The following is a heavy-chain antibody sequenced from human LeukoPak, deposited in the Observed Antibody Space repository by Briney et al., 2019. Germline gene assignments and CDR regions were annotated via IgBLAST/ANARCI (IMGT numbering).Heavy chain of an antibody. CDR1: GFTFSSYS. J-gene: IGHJ4*02. D-gene: IGHD6-13*01. Sequence: GGSLRLSCAASGFTFSSYSMNWVRQAPGRGLEWVSYISGSSRPIYYADSVKGRFTISRDNSKNTLYLQMNSLRAEDTAVYYCARDRGAAAIYYFDYWGQGTLVTVSS. CDR3: ARDRGAAAIYYFDY. V-gene: IGHV3-48*01. CDR2: ISGSSRPI.